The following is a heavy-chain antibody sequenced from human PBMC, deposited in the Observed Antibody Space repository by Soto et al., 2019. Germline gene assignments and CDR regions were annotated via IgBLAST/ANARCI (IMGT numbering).Heavy chain of an antibody. J-gene: IGHJ4*02. CDR3: VGLRGNGGY. D-gene: IGHD3-10*01. V-gene: IGHV3-74*01. CDR2: VHSDGSRI. CDR1: GFTFSSYW. Sequence: EVQLVESGGGLVQPGGSLRLSCAASGFTFSSYWMDWVRQAPGKGLVWVSRVHSDGSRISYADFVKGRFTISTDNGKPSLPLQNISPTAEATTAHYSVGLRGNGGYRGQGTPVTVSS.